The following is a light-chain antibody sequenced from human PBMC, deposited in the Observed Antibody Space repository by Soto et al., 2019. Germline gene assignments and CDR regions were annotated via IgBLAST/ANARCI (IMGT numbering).Light chain of an antibody. CDR1: QSVGSY. CDR3: HQRSSWPPIT. V-gene: IGKV3-11*01. CDR2: CAS. J-gene: IGKJ5*01. Sequence: EIVLTQSPATLSLSPGERATLSCRTSQSVGSYLAWYQQKPGQAPRLLIYCASNRDTGIQARFSGSGSGTDFTLTISSLEPEDFALYYCHQRSSWPPITFGQGTRLEIK.